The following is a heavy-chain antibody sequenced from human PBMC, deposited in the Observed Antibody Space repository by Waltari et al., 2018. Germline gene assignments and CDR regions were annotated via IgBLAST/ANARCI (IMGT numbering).Heavy chain of an antibody. CDR1: GASISDYY. V-gene: IGHV4-59*01. D-gene: IGHD6-19*01. J-gene: IGHJ5*02. CDR3: ALRQGFTSGWYWFDP. CDR2: VYYTGST. Sequence: QVQLQESGPGLVKPSETLSLTCNVSGASISDYYWTWLRQSPGKGLEWIGYVYYTGSTNYNPSLKSRFAMSLAMAKYQFSLQLRSVTAADTAVCYCALRQGFTSGWYWFDPWGPGTLVTVSS.